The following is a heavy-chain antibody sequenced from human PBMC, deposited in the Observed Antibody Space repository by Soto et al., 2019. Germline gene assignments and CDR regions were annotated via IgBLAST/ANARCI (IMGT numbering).Heavy chain of an antibody. CDR2: IYSGGST. V-gene: IGHV3-53*01. CDR3: TRRAVPRDAFDI. CDR1: GFTVSSNY. Sequence: SLRLSCAASGFTVSSNYMSWVRQAPGKGLEWVSVIYSGGSTYYADSVKGRFTISRDNSKNTLYLQMNSLRAEDTAVYYCTRRAVPRDAFDIWGQGTMVTVSS. J-gene: IGHJ3*02. D-gene: IGHD6-19*01.